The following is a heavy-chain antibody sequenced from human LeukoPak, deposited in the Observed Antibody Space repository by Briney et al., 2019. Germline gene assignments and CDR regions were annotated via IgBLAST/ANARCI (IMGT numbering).Heavy chain of an antibody. CDR2: INSDGSST. CDR1: GFTFSSYW. Sequence: PGGSLRLSCAASGFTFSSYWMHWVRQAPGKGLVWVSRINSDGSSTSYADSVKGRFTISRDNAKNTLYLQMNSLRAEDTAVYYCARSGYYYDSSGYYYVFDYWGQGTLVTVSS. CDR3: ARSGYYYDSSGYYYVFDY. V-gene: IGHV3-74*01. D-gene: IGHD3-22*01. J-gene: IGHJ4*02.